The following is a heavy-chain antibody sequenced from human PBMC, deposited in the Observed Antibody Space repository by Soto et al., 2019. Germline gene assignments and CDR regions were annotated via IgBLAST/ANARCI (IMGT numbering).Heavy chain of an antibody. D-gene: IGHD3-22*01. J-gene: IGHJ4*02. Sequence: PSETLTLTCAVSGCSIRSGDYYWSWIRQPPGKGLEWIGYIYYSGSTYYNPSLKSRVTISVDTSKNQFSLKLSSVTAADTAVYYCARGWDIVATIGYYDSSGYFPYYFDYWGQGTLVTVSS. CDR3: ARGWDIVATIGYYDSSGYFPYYFDY. V-gene: IGHV4-30-4*01. CDR2: IYYSGST. CDR1: GCSIRSGDYY.